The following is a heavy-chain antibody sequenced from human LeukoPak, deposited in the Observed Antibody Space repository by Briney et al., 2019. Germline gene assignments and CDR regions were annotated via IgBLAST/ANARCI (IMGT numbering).Heavy chain of an antibody. CDR2: LRSSGSAF. V-gene: IGHV3-48*03. CDR1: GFTFRSYE. CDR3: ARAFPYYDSSGYNYYYYMDV. J-gene: IGHJ6*03. Sequence: PGGSLRLSCEDSGFTFRSYEMNWVRQAPGKGLEWIEYLRSSGSAFSYADSVKGRFTISRDIAKTTLYLQMNSLRAEDTAVYYWARAFPYYDSSGYNYYYYMDVWGKGTTVTVSS. D-gene: IGHD3-22*01.